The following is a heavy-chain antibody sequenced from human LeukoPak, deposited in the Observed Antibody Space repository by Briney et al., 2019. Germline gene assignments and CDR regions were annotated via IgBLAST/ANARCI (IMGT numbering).Heavy chain of an antibody. Sequence: GGSLRLSCAASGFTFSSYWMNWVRQGSGKGPEWVANIKQDGSEKYYVDSVKGRFTISRDNAKNSLYLQMNSLRAEDTAVYYCARVRYDILTGYPFDYWGQGTLVTVSS. V-gene: IGHV3-7*03. CDR3: ARVRYDILTGYPFDY. CDR2: IKQDGSEK. D-gene: IGHD3-9*01. J-gene: IGHJ4*02. CDR1: GFTFSSYW.